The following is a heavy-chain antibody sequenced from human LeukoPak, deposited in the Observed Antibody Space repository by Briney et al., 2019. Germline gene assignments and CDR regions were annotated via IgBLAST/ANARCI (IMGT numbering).Heavy chain of an antibody. Sequence: GGSLGLSCAASGFTFDDYAMHWVRQAPGKGLEWVSGISWNSGSIGYADSVKGRFTISRDNAKNSLYLQMNSLRAEDTALYYCAKDTYYDSSGRLDYWGQGTLVTVSS. D-gene: IGHD3-22*01. V-gene: IGHV3-9*01. CDR2: ISWNSGSI. CDR1: GFTFDDYA. CDR3: AKDTYYDSSGRLDY. J-gene: IGHJ4*02.